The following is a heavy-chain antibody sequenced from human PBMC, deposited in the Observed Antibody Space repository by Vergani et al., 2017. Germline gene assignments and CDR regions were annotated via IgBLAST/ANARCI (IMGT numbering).Heavy chain of an antibody. CDR1: GFTFSNYW. CDR2: INSDGDST. D-gene: IGHD1-26*01. V-gene: IGHV3-74*01. J-gene: IGHJ6*03. CDR3: ARDEWELLDYFYYMDV. Sequence: EVQLMESGGGLVQPGGSLRLSCTASGFTFSNYWMQWVRQAPGKGLMWVSRINSDGDSTSYADSVKGRFTISRDNAKNTLYLQMDSLRAEDTAVYYCARDEWELLDYFYYMDVWGKGTTVTVSS.